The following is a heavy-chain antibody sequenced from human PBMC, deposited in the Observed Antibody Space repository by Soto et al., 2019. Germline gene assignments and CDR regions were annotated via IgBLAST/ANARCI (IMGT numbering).Heavy chain of an antibody. J-gene: IGHJ4*02. V-gene: IGHV1-8*01. CDR1: RYTFTSYD. CDR3: ARVGAVAGTSSDY. Sequence: ASMKVSCKASRYTFTSYDINWVLQSTGQGLEWIGWMNRNSGNTGYGQKFEGRVNMSRTTLISTAYMELSSLRSDDTAVYYCARVGAVAGTSSDYWGEGTLVTVSS. D-gene: IGHD6-19*01. CDR2: MNRNSGNT.